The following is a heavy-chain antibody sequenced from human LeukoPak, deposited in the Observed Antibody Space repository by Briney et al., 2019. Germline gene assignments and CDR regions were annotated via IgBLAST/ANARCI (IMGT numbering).Heavy chain of an antibody. CDR2: IYYSGST. V-gene: IGHV4-39*01. Sequence: PSGTLSLTCTVSGGSISSSSYYWGWIRQPPGKGLEWIGSIYYSGSTYYNPSLKSRVTISVDTSKNQFSLKLSSVTAADTAVYYCARQPPVLRFLEWSYYFDYWGQGTLVTVSS. CDR1: GGSISSSSYY. CDR3: ARQPPVLRFLEWSYYFDY. D-gene: IGHD3-3*01. J-gene: IGHJ4*02.